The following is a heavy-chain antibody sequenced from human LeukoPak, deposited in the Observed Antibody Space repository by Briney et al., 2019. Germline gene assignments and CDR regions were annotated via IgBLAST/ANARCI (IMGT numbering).Heavy chain of an antibody. CDR3: ARDKVYYYYYYMDV. V-gene: IGHV3-20*04. CDR2: INWNGGST. Sequence: GGSLRLSCAASGFTFDDYVMSWVRQAPGKGLEWVSGINWNGGSTGYADSVKGRFTISRDNAKNSLYLQMNSLRAEDTALYYCARDKVYYYYYYMDVWGKGTTVTVSS. J-gene: IGHJ6*03. CDR1: GFTFDDYV.